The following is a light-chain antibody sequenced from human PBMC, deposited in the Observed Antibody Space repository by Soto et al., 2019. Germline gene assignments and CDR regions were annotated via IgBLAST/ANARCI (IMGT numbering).Light chain of an antibody. CDR2: RAS. CDR1: QSVDSN. Sequence: EIVMLQSPATLSLSPGERATLSRRASQSVDSNLAWYQQKPGQPPRLLISRASARATGVPARFSGSGSGTDFTLTISSLQSDDFAVYYCQQYKNWPPTYTFGQGTKLEI. CDR3: QQYKNWPPTYT. V-gene: IGKV3-15*01. J-gene: IGKJ2*01.